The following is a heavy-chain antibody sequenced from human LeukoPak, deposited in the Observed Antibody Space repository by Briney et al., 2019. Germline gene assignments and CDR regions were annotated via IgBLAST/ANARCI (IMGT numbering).Heavy chain of an antibody. D-gene: IGHD1-26*01. Sequence: PSQTLSLTCTVSGGSISSGGYYWSWIRQHPGKGLEWIGYIYYSGSTYYNPSLKSRVTISVDTSKNQFSLKLSSVTAADTAVYYCARDIGGRWGPSGSLDAFDIWGQGTMVTVSS. J-gene: IGHJ3*02. CDR2: IYYSGST. CDR3: ARDIGGRWGPSGSLDAFDI. CDR1: GGSISSGGYY. V-gene: IGHV4-31*03.